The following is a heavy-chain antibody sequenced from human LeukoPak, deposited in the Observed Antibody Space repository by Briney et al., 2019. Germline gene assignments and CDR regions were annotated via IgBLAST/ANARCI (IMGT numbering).Heavy chain of an antibody. J-gene: IGHJ5*02. CDR3: ARGVAYYYDSSGYYP. Sequence: GGSLRLSCAASGFTFSNYAMSWVRQAPGKGLEWVAVISYDGSNKYYADSVKGRFTISRDNSKNTLYLQMNSLRAEDTAVYYCARGVAYYYDSSGYYPWGQGTLVTVSS. CDR1: GFTFSNYA. V-gene: IGHV3-30-3*01. CDR2: ISYDGSNK. D-gene: IGHD3-22*01.